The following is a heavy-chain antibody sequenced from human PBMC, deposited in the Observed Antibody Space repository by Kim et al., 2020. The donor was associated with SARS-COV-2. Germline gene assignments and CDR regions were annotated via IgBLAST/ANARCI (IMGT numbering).Heavy chain of an antibody. CDR2: IHNGGNNR. V-gene: IGHV3-74*01. CDR1: GFKFSAYW. J-gene: IGHJ1*01. CDR3: VRGRNFYGSGYF. Sequence: GGSLRLSCEASGFKFSAYWMHWVRQAPGKGLVWVSHIHNGGNNRAYADSVKGRFTISWDDAKNTVFLQMNSLRVEDTAVYFCVRGRNFYGSGYF. D-gene: IGHD3-10*01.